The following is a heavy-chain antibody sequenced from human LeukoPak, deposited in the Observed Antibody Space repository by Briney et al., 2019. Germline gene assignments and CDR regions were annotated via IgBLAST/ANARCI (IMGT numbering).Heavy chain of an antibody. CDR1: GYSFTSYW. J-gene: IGHJ3*02. D-gene: IGHD1-26*01. CDR2: IYPGDSHI. Sequence: GESLKISCKGSGYSFTSYWIGWVRQMSGKGLEWVGIIYPGDSHIRYSPSFQGQVTISADKSISTAYLQWSSLKASDTAMYYCARVTLSGSYPSAHGAFDIWGQGTMVTVSS. CDR3: ARVTLSGSYPSAHGAFDI. V-gene: IGHV5-51*01.